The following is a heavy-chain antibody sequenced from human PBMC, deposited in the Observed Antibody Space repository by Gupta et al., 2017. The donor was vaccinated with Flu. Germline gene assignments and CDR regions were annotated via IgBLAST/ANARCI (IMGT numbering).Heavy chain of an antibody. J-gene: IGHJ4*02. D-gene: IGHD4/OR15-4a*01. V-gene: IGHV3-15*01. Sequence: IKSETDGGTTDYAAPVKGRFTISRDDSKNTLYLQMNNLKTEDTAVYYCTTIGLWGFWGQGALVTVSS. CDR3: TTIGLWGF. CDR2: IKSETDGGTT.